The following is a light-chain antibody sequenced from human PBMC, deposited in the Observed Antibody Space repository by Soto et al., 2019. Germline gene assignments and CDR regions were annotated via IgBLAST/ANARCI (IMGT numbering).Light chain of an antibody. V-gene: IGKV1-33*01. J-gene: IGKJ4*01. Sequence: IQMTQSPSSLSASVGDRITITCRASQGVRNDLGWYQQRPGKAPRLLIHGVSTLATGVPSRFSGSGSGIDFTFTISSLQPEDIATYYCQQYDNLPLTFGGGTKVDIK. CDR3: QQYDNLPLT. CDR2: GVS. CDR1: QGVRND.